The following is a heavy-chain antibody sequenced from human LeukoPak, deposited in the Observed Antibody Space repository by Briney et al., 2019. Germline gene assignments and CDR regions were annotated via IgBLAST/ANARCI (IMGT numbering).Heavy chain of an antibody. Sequence: GGSLRLSCAASGFTFSSYAMSWVRQAPGKGLEWVSAISGSGGSTYYADSVKGRFTISRDNSKNTLYLQMNSLRAEDTAVYYCARGSWVVIMGYFDYWGQGTLVTVSS. CDR3: ARGSWVVIMGYFDY. J-gene: IGHJ4*02. CDR1: GFTFSSYA. D-gene: IGHD3-22*01. CDR2: ISGSGGST. V-gene: IGHV3-23*01.